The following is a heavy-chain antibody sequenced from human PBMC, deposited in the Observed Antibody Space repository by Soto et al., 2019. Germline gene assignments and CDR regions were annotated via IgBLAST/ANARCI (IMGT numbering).Heavy chain of an antibody. Sequence: QVQLVQSGAEVKKPGASVKVSCKASGYTFTSYGISWVRQAPGQGLEWMGWISAYNGNTNYAQKLQGRVTMTTDTSTSPAYMELRSLRSDDRAVYYCARDVFDNFDWLFPFDYWGQGTLVTVSS. J-gene: IGHJ4*02. CDR3: ARDVFDNFDWLFPFDY. V-gene: IGHV1-18*01. D-gene: IGHD3-9*01. CDR1: GYTFTSYG. CDR2: ISAYNGNT.